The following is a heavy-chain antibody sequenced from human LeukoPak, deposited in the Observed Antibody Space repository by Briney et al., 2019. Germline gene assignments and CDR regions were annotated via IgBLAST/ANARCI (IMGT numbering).Heavy chain of an antibody. CDR1: GDSISNSY. D-gene: IGHD2-15*01. Sequence: SETLSLTCTVSGDSISNSYWSWLRQPPGKGLEWIGYAYYRGSTSYNPSLKSRITISLDMSNNQPSLKVTSVTAADTAVYHCARVTPSGGYPLAYWGQGTLVTVSS. CDR2: AYYRGST. V-gene: IGHV4-59*01. CDR3: ARVTPSGGYPLAY. J-gene: IGHJ4*02.